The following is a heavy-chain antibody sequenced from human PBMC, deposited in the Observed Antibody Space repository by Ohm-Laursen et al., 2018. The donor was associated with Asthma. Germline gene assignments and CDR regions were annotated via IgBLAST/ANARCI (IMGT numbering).Heavy chain of an antibody. V-gene: IGHV3-21*04. Sequence: SLRLSCAASGYTFSRYSIHWVRQAPGKGLEWVASISTASTFIYYADSVRGRFTTSRDNAKNSLYLQMNSLRAEDTAVYYCASVQSGSYYYYYGMDVWGQGTTVTVSS. CDR1: GYTFSRYS. D-gene: IGHD1-26*01. CDR2: ISTASTFI. J-gene: IGHJ6*02. CDR3: ASVQSGSYYYYYGMDV.